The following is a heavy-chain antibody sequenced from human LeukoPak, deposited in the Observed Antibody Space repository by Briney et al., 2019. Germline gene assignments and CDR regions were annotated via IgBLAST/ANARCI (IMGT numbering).Heavy chain of an antibody. CDR2: ISYDGSNK. Sequence: PGRSLRLSCAASGFTFSSYAMHWVRQAPGKGLEWVAVISYDGSNKYYADSVKGRFTISRDNSKNTLYLQMNSLRAEDTAVYYCANNFDYWGQGTLVTVSS. CDR3: ANNFDY. J-gene: IGHJ4*02. CDR1: GFTFSSYA. V-gene: IGHV3-30-3*01.